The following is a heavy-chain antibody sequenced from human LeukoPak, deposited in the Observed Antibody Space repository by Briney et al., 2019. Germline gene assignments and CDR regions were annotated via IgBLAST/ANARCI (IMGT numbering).Heavy chain of an antibody. D-gene: IGHD6-13*01. J-gene: IGHJ5*02. CDR3: ARDRESSSWYGWFDP. CDR1: GFTFSSYA. Sequence: GGSLRLSCAASGFTFSSYAMHWVRQAPGKGLEGVAVISYDGSNKYYADSVKGRFTISRDNSKNTLYLQMNSLRAEDTAVYYCARDRESSSWYGWFDPWGQGTLVTVSS. V-gene: IGHV3-30*04. CDR2: ISYDGSNK.